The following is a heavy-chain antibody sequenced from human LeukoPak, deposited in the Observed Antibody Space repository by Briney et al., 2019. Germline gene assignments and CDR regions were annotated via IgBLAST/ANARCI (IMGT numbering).Heavy chain of an antibody. V-gene: IGHV4-4*07. CDR1: GGSISSYY. J-gene: IGHJ5*02. CDR3: ARPYYYDSRIDP. CDR2: IYSTGST. Sequence: SETLSLTCTVSGGSISSYYWTWIRQPAGKGLEWIGRIYSTGSTNYNPSLKSRVTMSVDTSKNQLSLKLSSVTAADTAVYYCARPYYYDSRIDPWGQGILVTVSS. D-gene: IGHD3-22*01.